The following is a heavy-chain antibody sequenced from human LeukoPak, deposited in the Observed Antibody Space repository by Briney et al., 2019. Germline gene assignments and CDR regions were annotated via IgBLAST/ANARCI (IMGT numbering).Heavy chain of an antibody. CDR2: ISGSGSST. Sequence: AGGSLRLSCAASGFTFSSSAMHWVRQAPGKGLEWVSGISGSGSSTFYADSVKGRFTISRDNSKNTLYLQVNSLRAEDTAVYYCAKDLRNSPSAFDCWGQGTLVTVSS. J-gene: IGHJ4*02. CDR1: GFTFSSSA. D-gene: IGHD4-23*01. V-gene: IGHV3-23*01. CDR3: AKDLRNSPSAFDC.